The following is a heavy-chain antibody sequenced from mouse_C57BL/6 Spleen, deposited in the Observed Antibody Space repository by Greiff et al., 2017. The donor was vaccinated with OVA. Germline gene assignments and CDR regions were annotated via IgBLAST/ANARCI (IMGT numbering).Heavy chain of an antibody. CDR3: ARTYYDDEGFAY. CDR1: GYTFTSYW. D-gene: IGHD2-4*01. CDR2: IDPSDSYT. Sequence: QVQLQQPGAELVKPGASVKLSCKASGYTFTSYWMQWVKQRPGQGLEWIGEIDPSDSYTNYNQKFKGKATLTVDTSSSTAYMQLSSLTSEDSAVYYCARTYYDDEGFAYWGQGTLVTVSA. V-gene: IGHV1-50*01. J-gene: IGHJ3*01.